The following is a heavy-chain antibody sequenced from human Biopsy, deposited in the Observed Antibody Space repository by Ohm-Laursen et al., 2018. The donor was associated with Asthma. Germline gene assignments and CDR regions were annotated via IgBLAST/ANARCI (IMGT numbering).Heavy chain of an antibody. CDR3: ARTYFDFLTEQVSDAFAI. J-gene: IGHJ3*02. CDR2: VNTGNGDT. D-gene: IGHD3-9*01. CDR1: GYNFISFA. Sequence: ATVKIACKASGYNFISFAIHWVRQAPGQRIEWMGWVNTGNGDTKYSQKFQGRVTITRDTSAKTAYMDLSSLRSEDTAVYYCARTYFDFLTEQVSDAFAIWGQGTVVTVSS. V-gene: IGHV1-3*04.